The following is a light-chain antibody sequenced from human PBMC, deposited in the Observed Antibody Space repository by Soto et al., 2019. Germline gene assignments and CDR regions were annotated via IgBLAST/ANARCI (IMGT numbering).Light chain of an antibody. J-gene: IGKJ1*01. CDR2: SAS. CDR1: QSVNYT. Sequence: ELVMTQSPATLSVSPGEGATLSCRAGQSVNYTLAWYQQTPGQAPRLLIYSASNRAGGVPDRFSGSGSGTDFTLTISRLEPEDFAVYYCQQYGSSPRTFGQGTKVDI. CDR3: QQYGSSPRT. V-gene: IGKV3-20*01.